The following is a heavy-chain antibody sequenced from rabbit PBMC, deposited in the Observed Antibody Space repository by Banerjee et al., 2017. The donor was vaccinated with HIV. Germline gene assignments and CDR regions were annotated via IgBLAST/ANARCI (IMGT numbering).Heavy chain of an antibody. CDR1: GFTLSSSDY. CDR3: ARAGGFENYFNL. D-gene: IGHD1-1*01. Sequence: QEQLVESGGGLVQPEGSLTLTCKASGFTLSSSDYMCWVRQAPGKGLEWIGCIVAGSSGTTYYASWAKGRFTISKTSSTTVTLQMTSLTAADPATYFGARAGGFENYFNLWGPGTLVTVS. V-gene: IGHV1S45*01. CDR2: IVAGSSGTT. J-gene: IGHJ4*01.